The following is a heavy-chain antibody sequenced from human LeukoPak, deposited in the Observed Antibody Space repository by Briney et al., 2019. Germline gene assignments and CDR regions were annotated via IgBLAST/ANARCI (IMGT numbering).Heavy chain of an antibody. J-gene: IGHJ6*02. CDR2: ISGGGGST. CDR1: GFTFSNFA. D-gene: IGHD3-22*01. V-gene: IGHV3-23*01. Sequence: PGGSLRLSCAASGFTFSNFAMSWVRQVPGKGLECVSLISGGGGSTYYADSVKGRFTISRDNSKNTLYLQMNSLRAEDTAVYYCARDLASYYDSSASGGPALYGMDVWGQGTTVTVSS. CDR3: ARDLASYYDSSASGGPALYGMDV.